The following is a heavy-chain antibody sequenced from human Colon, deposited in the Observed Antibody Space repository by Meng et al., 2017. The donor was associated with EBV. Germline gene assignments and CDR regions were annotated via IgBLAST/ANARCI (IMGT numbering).Heavy chain of an antibody. CDR2: VSYDGTNE. D-gene: IGHD6-13*01. CDR3: AKEIGTRSSNWYIDS. J-gene: IGHJ4*01. CDR1: GFIFSNYG. V-gene: IGHV3-30*18. Sequence: MQLMESGGGVVQPGRSLRLSCAASGFIFSNYGMHWVRQAPGKGLEWVAGVSYDGTNEYYADSLAGRFTISRDNSNNVVYLQMNSLRAVDTAVYYCAKEIGTRSSNWYIDSWGQGTLVTVSS.